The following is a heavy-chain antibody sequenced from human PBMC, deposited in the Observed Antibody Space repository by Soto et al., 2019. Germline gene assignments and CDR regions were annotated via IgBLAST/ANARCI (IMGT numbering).Heavy chain of an antibody. CDR2: INHSGST. D-gene: IGHD4-4*01. J-gene: IGHJ6*02. Sequence: SETLSLTCAVYGGSFSGYYWSWIRQPPGKGLEWIGEINHSGSTNYNPSLKSRVTILVDTSKNQFSLKLSSVTAADTAAYYCARTTGYYYYGMDVWGQGTTVTVSS. CDR1: GGSFSGYY. V-gene: IGHV4-34*01. CDR3: ARTTGYYYYGMDV.